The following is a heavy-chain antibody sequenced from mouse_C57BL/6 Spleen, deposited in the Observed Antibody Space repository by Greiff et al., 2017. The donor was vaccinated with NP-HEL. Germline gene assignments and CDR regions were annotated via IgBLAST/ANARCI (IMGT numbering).Heavy chain of an antibody. CDR2: IYPGDGDT. D-gene: IGHD2-1*01. CDR3: ANGAIYYGNYYAMDY. V-gene: IGHV1-82*01. Sequence: QVQLQQSGPELVKPGASVKISCKASGYAFSSSWMNWVKQRPGKGLEWIGRIYPGDGDTNYNGKFKGKATLTADKSSSTAYMQLSSLTSEDSAVYFCANGAIYYGNYYAMDYWGQGTSVTVSS. J-gene: IGHJ4*01. CDR1: GYAFSSSW.